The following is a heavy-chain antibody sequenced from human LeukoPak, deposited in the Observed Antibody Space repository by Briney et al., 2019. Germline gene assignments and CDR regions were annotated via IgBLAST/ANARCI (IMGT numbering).Heavy chain of an antibody. CDR1: GGSISSGDYY. CDR2: IYYSGST. V-gene: IGHV4-30-4*01. J-gene: IGHJ4*02. CDR3: ARSDLVGYSYGYDY. D-gene: IGHD5-18*01. Sequence: PSETLSLTCTVSGGSISSGDYYWSWLRQPPGKGLEWIGYIYYSGSTYYNPSLKSRVTISVDTSKNQFSLKLSSVTAADTAVYYCARSDLVGYSYGYDYWGQGTLVTVSS.